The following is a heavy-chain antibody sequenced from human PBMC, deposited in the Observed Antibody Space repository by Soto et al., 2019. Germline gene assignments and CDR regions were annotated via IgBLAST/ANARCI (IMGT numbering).Heavy chain of an antibody. D-gene: IGHD3-3*01. CDR1: GGSINYYY. CDR3: STRITVFGLLIPPFDP. J-gene: IGHJ5*02. CDR2: INHTGGT. Sequence: SETLSLTCSFDGGSINYYYWNLISHPPGKGLEWIGEINHTGGTHYNPSLKSRVTMSVDTSKNQFSLRLSSVTAADTAIYYCSTRITVFGLLIPPFDPWGQGTQVTVSS. V-gene: IGHV4-34*01.